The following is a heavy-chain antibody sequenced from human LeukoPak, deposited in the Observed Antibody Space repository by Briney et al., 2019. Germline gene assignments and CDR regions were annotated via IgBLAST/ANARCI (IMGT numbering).Heavy chain of an antibody. V-gene: IGHV4-4*02. CDR2: IYHSGST. Sequence: KPSGTLSLTCAVSGGSISSSNWWSWVRQPPGKGLEWIGEIYHSGSTNYNPSLRSRVTISVDRSKSQFSLKLSSVTAADTAVYYCARGGYFGSGVDAFDIWGQGTLVTVSS. CDR3: ARGGYFGSGVDAFDI. CDR1: GGSISSSNW. J-gene: IGHJ3*02. D-gene: IGHD3-10*01.